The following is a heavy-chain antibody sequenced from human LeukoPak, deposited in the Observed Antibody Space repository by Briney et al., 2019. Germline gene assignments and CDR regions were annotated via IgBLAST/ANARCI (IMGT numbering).Heavy chain of an antibody. D-gene: IGHD2-2*01. V-gene: IGHV4-31*03. CDR1: GGSISSGGYY. J-gene: IGHJ6*03. CDR3: ARVCSSSYYYYYMDV. Sequence: SQTLSLTCTVSGGSISSGGYYWRWIRQHPGKGLEWIGYIYYSGSTYYNPSLKSRVTISVDTSKNQFSLKLSSVTAADTAVYYCARVCSSSYYYYYMDVWGKGTTVTVSS. CDR2: IYYSGST.